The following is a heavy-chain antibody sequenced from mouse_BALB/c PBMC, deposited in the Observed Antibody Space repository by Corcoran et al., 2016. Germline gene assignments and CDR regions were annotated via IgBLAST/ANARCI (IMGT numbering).Heavy chain of an antibody. J-gene: IGHJ2*01. CDR3: ARWGITTFDY. CDR1: GYTFTDYN. D-gene: IGHD1-1*01. Sequence: EVLLQQSGPELVKPGASVKIPCKASGYTFTDYNMDWVKQSHGKSLEWIGDINPRSGGTIYNQTFKGKATLTVDKSSSTAYMELRSLTSEDTAGYYWARWGITTFDYWGQGTTVTVSS. V-gene: IGHV1-18*01. CDR2: INPRSGGT.